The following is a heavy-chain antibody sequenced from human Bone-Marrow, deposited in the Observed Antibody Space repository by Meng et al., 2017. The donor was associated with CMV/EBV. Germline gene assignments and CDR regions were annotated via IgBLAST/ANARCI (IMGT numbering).Heavy chain of an antibody. J-gene: IGHJ4*02. CDR2: VTPIFGTV. Sequence: SVKVSCKASGDTFSSHGINWVRQAPGQGLEWMGGVTPIFGTVNYAQKFQGRVTVTTDKSTRTVYMELSSLRSDDTAVYYCARADFPITYYFDYWGQGTLVTVPS. CDR1: GDTFSSHG. D-gene: IGHD3-3*01. CDR3: ARADFPITYYFDY. V-gene: IGHV1-69*05.